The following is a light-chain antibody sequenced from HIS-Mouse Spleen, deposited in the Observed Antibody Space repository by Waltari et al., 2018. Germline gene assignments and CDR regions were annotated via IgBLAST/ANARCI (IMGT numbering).Light chain of an antibody. Sequence: QSVLTQPPSASGTPGQRVTISCSGSSPNLGSNTVTCYQQLPGTAPKLLINSNNQRPSGVPDRFSGSKSGTSASLAISGLQSEDEADYYCAAWDDSLNGVVFGGGTKLTVL. V-gene: IGLV1-44*01. CDR2: SNN. CDR3: AAWDDSLNGVV. J-gene: IGLJ2*01. CDR1: SPNLGSNT.